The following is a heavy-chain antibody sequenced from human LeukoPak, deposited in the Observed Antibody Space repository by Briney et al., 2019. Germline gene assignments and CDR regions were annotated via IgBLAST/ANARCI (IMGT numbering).Heavy chain of an antibody. V-gene: IGHV4-59*01. CDR3: ARAYDILTGGAIDY. CDR1: GGSISSYY. CDR2: IYYSGST. D-gene: IGHD3-9*01. Sequence: SETLSLTCTVSGGSISSYYWSWIRQPPGKGLEWIGYIYYSGSTNHNPSLKSRVTISVDTSKNQFSLKLSSVTAADTAVYYCARAYDILTGGAIDYWGQGTLVTVSS. J-gene: IGHJ4*02.